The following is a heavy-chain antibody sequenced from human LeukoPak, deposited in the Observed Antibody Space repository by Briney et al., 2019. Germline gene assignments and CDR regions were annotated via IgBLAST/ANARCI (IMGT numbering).Heavy chain of an antibody. CDR1: GYTFGLYL. J-gene: IGHJ4*02. D-gene: IGHD3-9*01. CDR3: ARRYYGLFTGTFQYFDY. Sequence: GESLKISCKASGYTFGLYLIGGVRQMPGKGLELVGMIFPGDSDTRYSPSFQGQVTMSADKSITTARLHLTASDTAIYYCARRYYGLFTGTFQYFDYWGQGTLVTVSS. V-gene: IGHV5-51*01. CDR2: IFPGDSDT.